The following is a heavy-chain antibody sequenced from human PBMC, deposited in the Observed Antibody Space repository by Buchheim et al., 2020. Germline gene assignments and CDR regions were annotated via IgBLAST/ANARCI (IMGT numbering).Heavy chain of an antibody. CDR2: IKEDGSEE. Sequence: EVQVVESGGGLVQPGGSLRLSCAASGFSFSSYWMSWVRQAPGKGPEWVANIKEDGSEEYYVDSVKARFSISRDNAKNSVYLQMNSLRAEDTAVYYCARGARTLNFDYWGQGTL. CDR3: ARGARTLNFDY. J-gene: IGHJ4*02. D-gene: IGHD1-14*01. V-gene: IGHV3-7*01. CDR1: GFSFSSYW.